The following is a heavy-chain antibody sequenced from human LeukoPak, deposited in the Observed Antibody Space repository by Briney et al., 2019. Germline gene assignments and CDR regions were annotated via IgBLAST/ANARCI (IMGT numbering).Heavy chain of an antibody. CDR3: ARGGGRRLIVVVPAALYYFDY. CDR1: GGSFSGCY. J-gene: IGHJ4*02. V-gene: IGHV4-34*01. CDR2: INHSGST. D-gene: IGHD2-2*01. Sequence: SETLSLTCAVYGGSFSGCYWSWIRQPPGKGLEWIGEINHSGSTNYNPSLKSRVTISVDTSKNQFSLKLSSVTAADTAVYYCARGGGRRLIVVVPAALYYFDYWGQGTLVTVSS.